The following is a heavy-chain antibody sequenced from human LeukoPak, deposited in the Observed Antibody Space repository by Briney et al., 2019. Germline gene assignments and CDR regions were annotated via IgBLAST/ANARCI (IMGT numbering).Heavy chain of an antibody. CDR1: GFTFSSYE. Sequence: PGGSLRLSCAASGFTFSSYEMNWVRQAPGKGLEWVSYISSSGSTIYYADSVKGRFTISRDNAKNSLYLQMNSLRAEDTAVYYCARDHYGSGSYYSSDYYYGMDVWGKETTVTVSS. D-gene: IGHD3-10*01. J-gene: IGHJ6*04. CDR2: ISSSGSTI. CDR3: ARDHYGSGSYYSSDYYYGMDV. V-gene: IGHV3-48*03.